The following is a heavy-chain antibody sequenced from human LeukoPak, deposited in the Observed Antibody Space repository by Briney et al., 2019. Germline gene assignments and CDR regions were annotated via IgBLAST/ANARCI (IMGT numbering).Heavy chain of an antibody. CDR3: ARDACLVGACGYAFDI. CDR1: GFTFSSYS. CDR2: ISSSSSTL. Sequence: PGGSLRLSCAAPGFTFSSYSMNWVRQAPGKGLEWVSYISSSSSTLYYADSVEGRFTISRDNAKNSLYLQMNSLRAEDTAVYYCARDACLVGACGYAFDIWGQGTMVTVSS. V-gene: IGHV3-48*01. D-gene: IGHD1-26*01. J-gene: IGHJ3*02.